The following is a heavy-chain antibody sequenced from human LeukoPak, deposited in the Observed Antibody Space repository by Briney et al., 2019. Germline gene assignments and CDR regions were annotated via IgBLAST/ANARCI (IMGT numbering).Heavy chain of an antibody. D-gene: IGHD3-10*01. V-gene: IGHV1-3*01. CDR3: ARRLYGSGNNPFDH. J-gene: IGHJ4*02. Sequence: GASVTVSCKASGYIFTSHAMHWVRQAPGQGLEWMGWVNVGNGDTKYSQNFQGRVTITRDTSANTAYMELSSLTTEDTAVYYCARRLYGSGNNPFDHWGQGTQVIVSS. CDR1: GYIFTSHA. CDR2: VNVGNGDT.